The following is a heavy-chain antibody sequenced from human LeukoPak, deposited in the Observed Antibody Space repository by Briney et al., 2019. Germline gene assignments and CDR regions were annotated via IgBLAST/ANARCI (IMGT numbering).Heavy chain of an antibody. CDR2: INFDGTND. CDR3: ARENGPENYYFYGMDV. J-gene: IGHJ6*02. Sequence: GGSLRLSCVASGFTFNSYGMHWVRQAPGTGLEWVAVINFDGTNDYYADSVKGRFTISRDTSKSTLYLQMNSLRVEDTAVYFCARENGPENYYFYGMDVWGQGTTVTVSS. CDR1: GFTFNSYG. V-gene: IGHV3-33*01.